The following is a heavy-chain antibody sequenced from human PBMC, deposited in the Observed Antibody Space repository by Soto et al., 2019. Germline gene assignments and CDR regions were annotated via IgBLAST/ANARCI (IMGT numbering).Heavy chain of an antibody. V-gene: IGHV3-30*18. CDR2: ISYDGSNK. Sequence: QVQLVESGGGVVQPGRSLRLSCAASGFTFSSYGMHWVRQAPGKGLEWVAVISYDGSNKYYADSVKGRFTISRDNSKNTLYLQMNSLRAEDTAVYYCAKDQDQYSGYEAGENYFVYWGQGTLVTVSS. CDR1: GFTFSSYG. J-gene: IGHJ4*02. D-gene: IGHD5-12*01. CDR3: AKDQDQYSGYEAGENYFVY.